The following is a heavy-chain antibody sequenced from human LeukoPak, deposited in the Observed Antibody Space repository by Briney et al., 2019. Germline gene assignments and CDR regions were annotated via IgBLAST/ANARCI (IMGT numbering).Heavy chain of an antibody. D-gene: IGHD4-17*01. CDR2: IYHSGSA. CDR3: ARWIYGDYFSWFDP. V-gene: IGHV4-38-2*01. Sequence: SETLSLTCAVSGYSISSGYQWAWIRQSPGKGLEWIGSIYHSGSAHYNPSLKSRVTISVDTSKNQFSLKLSSVTAADTAVYYCARWIYGDYFSWFDPWGQGTLVTVSS. J-gene: IGHJ5*02. CDR1: GYSISSGYQ.